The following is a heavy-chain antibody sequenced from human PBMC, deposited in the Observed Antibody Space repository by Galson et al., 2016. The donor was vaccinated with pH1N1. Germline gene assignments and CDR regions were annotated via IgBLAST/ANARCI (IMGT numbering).Heavy chain of an antibody. D-gene: IGHD5-12*01. Sequence: SLRLSCAVSGFSVRSNYMSWVRQAPGKGLEWVSVIYTGGITQYADSVKGRFTISRDNSKNTQYLQMNSLRAEDTAIYFCARDEGYVNYYRGMDVWGQGTTVIVSS. CDR3: ARDEGYVNYYRGMDV. CDR1: GFSVRSNY. V-gene: IGHV3-53*01. CDR2: IYTGGIT. J-gene: IGHJ6*02.